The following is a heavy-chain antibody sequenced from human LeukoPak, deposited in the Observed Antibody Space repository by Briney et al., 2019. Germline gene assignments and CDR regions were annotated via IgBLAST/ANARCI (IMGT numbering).Heavy chain of an antibody. CDR1: GFTVSSNY. CDR3: ARGPPFGSGTYYVDY. J-gene: IGHJ4*02. D-gene: IGHD3-10*01. Sequence: PGGSLRLSCAASGFTVSSNYMSWVRQAPGKGLEWVSVIYSGGSTYYADSVKGRFTISRDNSKNTLYLQMNSLRAEDTAVYCCARGPPFGSGTYYVDYWGQGTQVTVSS. V-gene: IGHV3-53*01. CDR2: IYSGGST.